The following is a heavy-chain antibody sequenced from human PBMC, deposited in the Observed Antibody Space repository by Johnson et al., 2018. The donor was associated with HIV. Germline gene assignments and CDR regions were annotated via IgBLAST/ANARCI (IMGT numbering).Heavy chain of an antibody. Sequence: QVQLVESGGGVVQPGRSLRLSCAASGFTFSSYAMHWVRQAPGKGLEWVAVISYDGSNKYYADSVKGRFTISRDNSKNTLYLQMNSLRAEDTAVYYCARAPSQGCSGGSCYPWAFDIWGQGTMVTVSS. V-gene: IGHV3-30-3*01. CDR3: ARAPSQGCSGGSCYPWAFDI. J-gene: IGHJ3*02. CDR1: GFTFSSYA. CDR2: ISYDGSNK. D-gene: IGHD2-15*01.